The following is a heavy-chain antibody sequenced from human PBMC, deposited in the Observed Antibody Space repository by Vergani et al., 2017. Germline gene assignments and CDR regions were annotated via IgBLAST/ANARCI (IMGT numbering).Heavy chain of an antibody. J-gene: IGHJ6*02. Sequence: EVELVESGGGLVQPGGSLRLSCAASGFTFNEYWMHWARQVPGKGLVWVSGMNGDGDTISYADSVKGRFTISRDNAKNTLFLQMNSLRADDTAVYYCAKGVYCSSTSCYEGRGYYYGMGVWGQGP. CDR3: AKGVYCSSTSCYEGRGYYYGMGV. V-gene: IGHV3-74*01. CDR2: MNGDGDTI. D-gene: IGHD2-2*01. CDR1: GFTFNEYW.